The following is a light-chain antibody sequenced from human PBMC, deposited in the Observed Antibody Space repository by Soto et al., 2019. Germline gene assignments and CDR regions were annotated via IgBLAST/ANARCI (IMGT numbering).Light chain of an antibody. CDR2: WAS. V-gene: IGKV4-1*01. CDR1: QSVLHSSNNKNY. J-gene: IGKJ2*01. CDR3: QQYYSTPYT. Sequence: DIVMTQSPDSLAVSLGERATINCLSSQSVLHSSNNKNYLAWYQQKPGQPPRLLIYWASTRESGVPDRFSGSGSGTDFPLTISSLQAEDVAVYYCQQYYSTPYTFGQGTKLEIK.